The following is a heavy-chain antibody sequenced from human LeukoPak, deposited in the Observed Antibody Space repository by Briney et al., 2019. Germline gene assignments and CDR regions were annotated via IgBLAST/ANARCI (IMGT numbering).Heavy chain of an antibody. V-gene: IGHV4-39*07. J-gene: IGHJ5*02. Sequence: PSETLSLTCTVSGGSISGSSYYWGWLRQPPGKGLEWIGSIYYSGSTYYNPSLKSRVTISVDTSKNQFSLKLSSVTAADTAVYYCARARIAARPVDWFDPWGQGTLVTVSS. CDR3: ARARIAARPVDWFDP. D-gene: IGHD6-6*01. CDR1: GGSISGSSYY. CDR2: IYYSGST.